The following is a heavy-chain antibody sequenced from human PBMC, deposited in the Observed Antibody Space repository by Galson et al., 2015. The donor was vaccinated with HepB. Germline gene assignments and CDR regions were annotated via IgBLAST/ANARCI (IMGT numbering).Heavy chain of an antibody. V-gene: IGHV3-48*01. D-gene: IGHD3-10*01. CDR3: ARDLLWFEMGY. CDR1: GFTFSSYS. Sequence: SLRLSRAASGFTFSSYSMNWVRQAPGKGLEWISNINSGGSTIYYADSVKGRFTISRDNANNSLYLQMNSLRAEDTAVYYCARDLLWFEMGYWGQGILVTVSS. J-gene: IGHJ4*02. CDR2: INSGGSTI.